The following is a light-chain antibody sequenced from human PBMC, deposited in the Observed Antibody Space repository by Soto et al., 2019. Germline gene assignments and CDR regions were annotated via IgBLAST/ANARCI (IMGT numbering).Light chain of an antibody. CDR1: QSVSSNF. Sequence: EIVLTQSPGTLSLSPGERATLPCRASQSVSSNFLAWYQQKPGQAPRLLIYGASSRATGIPDMFSGSGSRTDLTLTISILEPEDFAVYYCQQYGSSPRTFGQGTKGEIK. CDR3: QQYGSSPRT. CDR2: GAS. J-gene: IGKJ1*01. V-gene: IGKV3-20*01.